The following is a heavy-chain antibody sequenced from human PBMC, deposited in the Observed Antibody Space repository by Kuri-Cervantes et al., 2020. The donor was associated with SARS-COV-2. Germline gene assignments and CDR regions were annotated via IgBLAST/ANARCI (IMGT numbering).Heavy chain of an antibody. J-gene: IGHJ4*02. CDR1: GFTFSSYG. V-gene: IGHV3-30*03. D-gene: IGHD2-2*01. CDR2: ISYDGSNK. CDR3: ARAYCSSTSCQLDH. Sequence: GESLKISCAASGFTFSSYGMHWVRQAPGKGMEWVAVISYDGSNKYYADSVKGRFTISRDNSKNTLYLQMNSLRAEDTAVYYCARAYCSSTSCQLDHWGQGTLVTVSS.